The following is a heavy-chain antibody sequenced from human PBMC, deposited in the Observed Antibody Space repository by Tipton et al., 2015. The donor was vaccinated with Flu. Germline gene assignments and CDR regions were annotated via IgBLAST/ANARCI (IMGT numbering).Heavy chain of an antibody. J-gene: IGHJ4*02. Sequence: GLVKPSETLSLTCTVSGGSISSYYYNWIRQPPGKGLEWIGHIYYSGSTNYSPSLKSRVTMSLDTSKNQFSLKLSSVTAADTAVYYCARDTSLIPGALVYWGQGTLVTVTS. CDR3: ARDTSLIPGALVY. CDR2: IYYSGST. D-gene: IGHD2-2*01. V-gene: IGHV4-59*01. CDR1: GGSISSYY.